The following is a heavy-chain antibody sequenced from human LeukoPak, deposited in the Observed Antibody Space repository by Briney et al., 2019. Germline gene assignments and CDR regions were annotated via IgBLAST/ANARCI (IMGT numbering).Heavy chain of an antibody. CDR3: ARGGIAPDFWSGCSAGGLFDP. Sequence: PSETLSLTCTVSGGSISSYYWSWIRQPPGKGLEWIGYIYYSGSTNYNPSLKSRVTISVDTSKNQFSLKLSSVTAADTAVYYCARGGIAPDFWSGCSAGGLFDPWGQGTLVTVSS. D-gene: IGHD3-3*01. CDR2: IYYSGST. CDR1: GGSISSYY. V-gene: IGHV4-59*12. J-gene: IGHJ5*02.